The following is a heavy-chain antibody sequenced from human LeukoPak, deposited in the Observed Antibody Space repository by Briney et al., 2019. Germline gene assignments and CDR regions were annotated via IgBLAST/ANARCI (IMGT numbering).Heavy chain of an antibody. D-gene: IGHD2-21*02. CDR2: ISGSGGST. J-gene: IGHJ4*02. CDR1: GFTFSSYA. CDR3: AREFLYCGGDCYSTLDY. V-gene: IGHV3-23*01. Sequence: GGSLRLSCAASGFTFSSYAMSWVRQAPGKGLEWVSAISGSGGSTYYADSVKGRFTISRDNSKNSLYLQMNSLRAEDTAVYYCAREFLYCGGDCYSTLDYWGQGTLVTVSS.